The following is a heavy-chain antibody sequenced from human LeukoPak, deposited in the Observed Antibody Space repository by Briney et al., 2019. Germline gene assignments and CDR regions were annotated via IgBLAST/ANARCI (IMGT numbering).Heavy chain of an antibody. CDR3: ARDMGAFVAGPSVIYYYGMDV. Sequence: GGSLRLSCAASGFTFSSYAMHWVRQAPGKGLGWVAVISYDGSNKYYADSVKGRFTISRDNSKNTLYLQMNSLRAEDTAVYYCARDMGAFVAGPSVIYYYGMDVWGQGTTVTVSS. CDR1: GFTFSSYA. J-gene: IGHJ6*02. D-gene: IGHD6-19*01. V-gene: IGHV3-30-3*01. CDR2: ISYDGSNK.